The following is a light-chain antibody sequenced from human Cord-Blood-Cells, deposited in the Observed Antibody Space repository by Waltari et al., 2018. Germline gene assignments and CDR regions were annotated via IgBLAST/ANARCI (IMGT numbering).Light chain of an antibody. Sequence: DIQMTQSPSSLSASVVDRVTITCRASQSISSYLNWYQQKPGKAPKLLIYAASSLQSGVPSRFSGSGSGTDFTLTISSLQPEDFATYYCQQSYSTVFGPGTKVDIK. V-gene: IGKV1-39*01. J-gene: IGKJ3*01. CDR2: AAS. CDR3: QQSYSTV. CDR1: QSISSY.